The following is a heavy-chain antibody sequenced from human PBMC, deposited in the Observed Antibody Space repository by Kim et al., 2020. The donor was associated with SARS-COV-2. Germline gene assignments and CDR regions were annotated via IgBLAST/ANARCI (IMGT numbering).Heavy chain of an antibody. CDR2: ISAYNGNT. CDR3: ARDGGAGYYYYYGMDV. CDR1: GYTFTSYG. V-gene: IGHV1-18*01. Sequence: ASVKVSCKASGYTFTSYGINWVRQAPGQGLEWMGWISAYNGNTNYAQKLQGRVTMTTDTSTSTAYMELRSLRSDDTAVYYCARDGGAGYYYYYGMDVWGQGTTVTVSS. D-gene: IGHD3-16*01. J-gene: IGHJ6*02.